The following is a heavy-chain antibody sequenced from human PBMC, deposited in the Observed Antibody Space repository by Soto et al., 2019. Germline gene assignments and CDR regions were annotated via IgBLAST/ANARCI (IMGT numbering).Heavy chain of an antibody. J-gene: IGHJ3*01. CDR3: ERDADILTGSDAFDV. V-gene: IGHV3-11*05. CDR1: GFTFSDYY. Sequence: QVQLVESGGGLVKPGGSLRLSCAASGFTFSDYYMSWIRQAPGKGLEWVSYISSTDSYTNYADSVKGRFTISRDNARNSLYMHMNSLRVEYTDVYYCERDADILTGSDAFDVWGQGTMVSVSS. D-gene: IGHD3-9*01. CDR2: ISSTDSYT.